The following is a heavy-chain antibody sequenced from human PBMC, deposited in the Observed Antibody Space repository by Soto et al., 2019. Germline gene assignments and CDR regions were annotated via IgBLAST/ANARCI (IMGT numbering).Heavy chain of an antibody. CDR2: MNPNSGHP. D-gene: IGHD6-6*01. CDR1: GYTFPTCA. J-gene: IGHJ6*02. Sequence: ASVKVSCKTSGYTFPTCAIHWVRQATGRGLEYMGRMNPNSGHPAYAQHFQGRVTMTRNTSISTAYMRLSGLRSEDTAIYYCARSSSSADYYYNDLDVWGQGTTVTVSS. V-gene: IGHV1-8*01. CDR3: ARSSSSADYYYNDLDV.